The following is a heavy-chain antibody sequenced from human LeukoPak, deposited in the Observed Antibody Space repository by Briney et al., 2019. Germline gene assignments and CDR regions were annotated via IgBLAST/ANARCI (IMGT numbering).Heavy chain of an antibody. J-gene: IGHJ4*02. D-gene: IGHD2-15*01. V-gene: IGHV1-18*01. Sequence: ASVKVSCKASGGTFSSYAISWVRQAPGQGLEWMGWISTYNGNTNYAQKLQGRVTMTTDTSTSTAYIELRSLRSDDTAVYYCARHYCSGGSCYGVFDYWGQGTLVTVSS. CDR2: ISTYNGNT. CDR1: GGTFSSYA. CDR3: ARHYCSGGSCYGVFDY.